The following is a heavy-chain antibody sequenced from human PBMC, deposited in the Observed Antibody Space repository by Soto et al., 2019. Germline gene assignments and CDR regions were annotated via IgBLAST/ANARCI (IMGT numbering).Heavy chain of an antibody. J-gene: IGHJ6*02. CDR2: ISSSSSYI. CDR1: GFTFSSYS. V-gene: IGHV3-21*01. CDR3: ARLRTYYDFWSGPWDNYYYYGMDV. D-gene: IGHD3-3*01. Sequence: GGSLRLSCAASGFTFSSYSMSWVRQAPGKGLEWVSSISSSSSYIYYADSVKGRFTISRDNAKNSLYLQMNSLRAEDTAVYYCARLRTYYDFWSGPWDNYYYYGMDVWGQGTTVTVSS.